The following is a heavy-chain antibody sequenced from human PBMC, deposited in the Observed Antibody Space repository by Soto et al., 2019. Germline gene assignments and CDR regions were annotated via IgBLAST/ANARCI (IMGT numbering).Heavy chain of an antibody. Sequence: SVKVSCKAPGATFSSYAISWVRQAPGQGLEWMGGIIPIFGTANYAQKFQGRVTITADESTSTAYMDLSSLRSEDTAVYYCARGIATGQLDPWGQGTLVTVSS. V-gene: IGHV1-69*13. D-gene: IGHD2-15*01. J-gene: IGHJ5*02. CDR2: IIPIFGTA. CDR1: GATFSSYA. CDR3: ARGIATGQLDP.